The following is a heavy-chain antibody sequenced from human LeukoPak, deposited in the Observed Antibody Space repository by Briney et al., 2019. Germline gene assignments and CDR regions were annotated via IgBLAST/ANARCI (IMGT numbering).Heavy chain of an antibody. D-gene: IGHD2-2*01. CDR1: GGSISSYY. Sequence: PSETLSLTCTVSGGSISSYYWSWIRQPPGKGLEWIGYIYYSGSTNYNPSLKSRVNISVDTSKNQFSLKLSSVTAADTAVYYCARDKKGTSCYDYWGQGTLVTVSS. J-gene: IGHJ4*02. CDR2: IYYSGST. V-gene: IGHV4-59*01. CDR3: ARDKKGTSCYDY.